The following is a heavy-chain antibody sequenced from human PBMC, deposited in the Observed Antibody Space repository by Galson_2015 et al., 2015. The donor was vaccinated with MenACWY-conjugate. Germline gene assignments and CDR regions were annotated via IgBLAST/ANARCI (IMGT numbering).Heavy chain of an antibody. CDR3: ARLPRGITMVVVSP. CDR1: GGSFSRYY. CDR2: ITHSGTT. J-gene: IGHJ5*02. D-gene: IGHD3-22*01. V-gene: IGHV4-34*01. Sequence: LSLTCSAFGGSFSRYYWSWTRQSPGKGLEWIGEITHSGTTYYNPSLESRVAMSVDTSKNQFSLDLRSVTAADTAVYYCARLPRGITMVVVSPWGQGTLVTVSA.